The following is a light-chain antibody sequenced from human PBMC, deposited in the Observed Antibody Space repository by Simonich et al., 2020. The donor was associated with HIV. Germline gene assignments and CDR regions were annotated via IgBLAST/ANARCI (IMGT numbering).Light chain of an antibody. CDR3: QQANSFPPT. Sequence: DIQMTQSPSSVSASVGERVTISCRASQGISSCLAWYQQKPGKAPKLLIYDASSLQSGVPYRFSGSGSGTNFTLTISSLHPEDFATYYCQQANSFPPTFGQGTKLDIK. J-gene: IGKJ2*01. CDR1: QGISSC. CDR2: DAS. V-gene: IGKV1-12*01.